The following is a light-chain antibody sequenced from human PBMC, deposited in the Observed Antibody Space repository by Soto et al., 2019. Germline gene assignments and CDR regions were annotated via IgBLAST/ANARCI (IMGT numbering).Light chain of an antibody. CDR1: SSDVGGYNY. Sequence: QSALTQPASVSGSPGQSITISCTGTSSDVGGYNYVSWYQQHPGKAPKLMIYDVSNRPSGVSNRFSGSKSGNTASLTISGLQAEDEADYYCRSYTSGVVFGGGTKLTVL. CDR2: DVS. CDR3: RSYTSGVV. V-gene: IGLV2-14*01. J-gene: IGLJ2*01.